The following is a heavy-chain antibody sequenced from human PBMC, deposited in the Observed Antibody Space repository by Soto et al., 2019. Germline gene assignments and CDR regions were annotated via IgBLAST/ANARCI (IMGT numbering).Heavy chain of an antibody. J-gene: IGHJ6*02. CDR3: ARGKAARPDYYYYGMDV. CDR2: INPNSGGT. Sequence: ASVKVSCKASGYTFTGYYMHRVRQAPGQGLEWMGWINPNSGGTNYAQKFQGWVTMTRDTSISTAYMGLSRLRSDDTAVYYCARGKAARPDYYYYGMDVWGQGTTVTVSS. CDR1: GYTFTGYY. V-gene: IGHV1-2*04. D-gene: IGHD6-6*01.